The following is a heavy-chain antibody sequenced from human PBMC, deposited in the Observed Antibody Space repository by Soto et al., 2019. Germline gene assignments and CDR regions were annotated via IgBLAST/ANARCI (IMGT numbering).Heavy chain of an antibody. D-gene: IGHD3-9*01. CDR2: ISSSSSYI. CDR1: GFTFSSYS. V-gene: IGHV3-21*01. Sequence: PGGSLRLSCAASGFTFSSYSMNWVRQAPGKGLEWVSSISSSSSYIYYADSVKGRFTISRDNAKNSLYLQMNSLRAEDTAVYYCARDQPQYYDISTGYYIGEASIVYWGQGTLVKSPQ. CDR3: ARDQPQYYDISTGYYIGEASIVY. J-gene: IGHJ4*02.